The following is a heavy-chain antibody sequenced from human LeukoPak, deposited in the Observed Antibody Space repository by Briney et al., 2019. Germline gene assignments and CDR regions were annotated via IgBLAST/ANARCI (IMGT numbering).Heavy chain of an antibody. D-gene: IGHD3-22*01. J-gene: IGHJ3*02. CDR2: LIPIYGSA. CDR1: GGSFTFTSHA. Sequence: SVTVSCKASGGSFTFTSHAISWVRQAPGQGLEWMGGLIPIYGSANYAQKFQGRVTITSDESTRTVYMELSSLRPEDSAVYYCAGFFYDNSGDAFDIWGQGTMVTVSS. CDR3: AGFFYDNSGDAFDI. V-gene: IGHV1-69*13.